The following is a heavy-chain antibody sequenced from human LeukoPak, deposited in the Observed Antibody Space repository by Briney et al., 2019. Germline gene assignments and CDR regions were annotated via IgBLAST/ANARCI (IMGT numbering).Heavy chain of an antibody. CDR1: GYTFTSYG. J-gene: IGHJ4*02. V-gene: IGHV1-18*01. D-gene: IGHD5-12*01. Sequence: ASVKVSCKACGYTFTSYGISWVRQAPGQGLEWMGWISAYNDNTNYALKLKGRVTMTTDTSTSTAYMELRSLRSDDTAVYDCARVGTWLRFFDYWGQGTLVTVSS. CDR3: ARVGTWLRFFDY. CDR2: ISAYNDNT.